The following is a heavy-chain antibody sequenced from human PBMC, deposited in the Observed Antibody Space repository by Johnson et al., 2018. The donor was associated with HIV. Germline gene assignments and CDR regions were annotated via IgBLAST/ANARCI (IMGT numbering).Heavy chain of an antibody. J-gene: IGHJ3*02. V-gene: IGHV3-20*04. CDR3: ARALYFYDSTSPLESEAFDI. CDR2: INWNGGTK. Sequence: VQLVESGGVVVQPGGSLRLSCETSRFTFDDYGMHWVRQAPGKGLEWVSGINWNGGTKDYADSVKGRFTISRDNAKNSLYLQMNSLRAEDTALYYCARALYFYDSTSPLESEAFDIWGQGTMVTVSS. CDR1: RFTFDDYG. D-gene: IGHD3-22*01.